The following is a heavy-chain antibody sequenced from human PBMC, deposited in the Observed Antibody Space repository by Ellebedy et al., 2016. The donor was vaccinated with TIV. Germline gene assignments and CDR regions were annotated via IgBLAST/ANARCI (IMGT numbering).Heavy chain of an antibody. CDR3: AKDNLAAAAYTTYYYYYYGMDV. J-gene: IGHJ6*02. CDR1: GFTFDDYA. V-gene: IGHV3-43*02. D-gene: IGHD6-13*01. CDR2: ISGDGGST. Sequence: GGSLRLSCAASGFTFDDYAMHWVRQAPGKGLELVSLISGDGGSTYYADSVKGRFTISRDNSKNSLYLQMNSLRTEDTALYYCAKDNLAAAAYTTYYYYYYGMDVWGQGTTVTVSS.